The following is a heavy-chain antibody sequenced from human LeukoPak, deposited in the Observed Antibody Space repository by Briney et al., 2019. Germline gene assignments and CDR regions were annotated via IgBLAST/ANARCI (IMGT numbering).Heavy chain of an antibody. CDR1: GGSISSSSYY. D-gene: IGHD3-10*01. CDR2: IYYSGST. Sequence: SETLSLTCTVSGGSISSSSYYWGWIRQPPGKGLEWIGSIYYSGSTYYNPSLKSRVTISVDTSKNQFSLKLSSVTAADTAVYYCARDAHLNYYGSGSYYRNWFDPWGQGTLVTVSS. CDR3: ARDAHLNYYGSGSYYRNWFDP. V-gene: IGHV4-39*01. J-gene: IGHJ5*02.